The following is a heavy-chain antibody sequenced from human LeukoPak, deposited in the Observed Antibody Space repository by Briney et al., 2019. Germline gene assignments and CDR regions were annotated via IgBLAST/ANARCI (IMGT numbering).Heavy chain of an antibody. Sequence: GGSLRLSCAASGFTFSSYAMHWVRQAPGKGLEWVAVISYDGSNKYYADSVKGRFTISRDNSKNTLYLQMSSLRAEDTAVYYCAKDYYGSGTHGAWFDPWGQGTLVTVSS. CDR3: AKDYYGSGTHGAWFDP. J-gene: IGHJ5*02. V-gene: IGHV3-30-3*01. CDR1: GFTFSSYA. CDR2: ISYDGSNK. D-gene: IGHD3-10*01.